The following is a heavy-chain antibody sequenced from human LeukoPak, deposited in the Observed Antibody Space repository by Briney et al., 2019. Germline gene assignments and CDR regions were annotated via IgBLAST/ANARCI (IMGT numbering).Heavy chain of an antibody. CDR1: GGTFSSYA. D-gene: IGHD2-2*02. V-gene: IGHV1-18*01. Sequence: ASVKVSCKASGGTFSSYAISWVRQAPGQGLEWMGWISAYNGNTNYAQKLQGRVTMTTDTSTSTAYMELMSLRPDDTAVYYCARDDIVVVPAAIGYWGQGTLVTVSS. CDR2: ISAYNGNT. CDR3: ARDDIVVVPAAIGY. J-gene: IGHJ4*02.